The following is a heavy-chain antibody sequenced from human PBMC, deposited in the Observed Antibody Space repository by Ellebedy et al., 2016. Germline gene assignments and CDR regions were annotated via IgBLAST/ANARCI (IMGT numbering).Heavy chain of an antibody. D-gene: IGHD3-16*01. CDR1: GFTIDNFW. Sequence: GGSLRLSCAASGFTIDNFWLNWVRQAPGKGLEWVSIISGSGTTTYHADSVKGRFTISRDNSRNTLYLHMNSLRADDTAVYYCAKGPTYGGWGQGTLVTVSS. CDR2: ISGSGTTT. V-gene: IGHV3-23*05. J-gene: IGHJ4*02. CDR3: AKGPTYGG.